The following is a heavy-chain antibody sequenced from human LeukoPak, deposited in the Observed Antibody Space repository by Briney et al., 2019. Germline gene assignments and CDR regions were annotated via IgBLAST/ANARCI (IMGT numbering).Heavy chain of an antibody. CDR3: ARDRIAVAGTKDYYYYGMDV. J-gene: IGHJ6*02. CDR1: WFTLSSNY. D-gene: IGHD6-19*01. V-gene: IGHV3-53*04. CDR2: IYSGGST. Sequence: PGGSLRLSCAASWFTLSSNYMSWVRQAPGKGLEWVSVIYSGGSTYYADSVKGRLTISRHNSKNTLYLQMNSLRAEETAVYYCARDRIAVAGTKDYYYYGMDVWGQGTTVTVSS.